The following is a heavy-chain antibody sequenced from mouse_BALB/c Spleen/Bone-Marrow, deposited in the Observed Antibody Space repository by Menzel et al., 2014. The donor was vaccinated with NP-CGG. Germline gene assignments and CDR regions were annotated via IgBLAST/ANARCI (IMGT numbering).Heavy chain of an antibody. Sequence: QVQLKQSGAELVRPGTSVKISCKASGYTFTNYWLGWVKQRPGHGLEWIGDIYPGGGYTNYDEKFKGKATLTADTSSSTAYMQLSSLTSEDSAVYFCARGYDGYYGEYDYWGQGTTLTVSS. CDR2: IYPGGGYT. CDR1: GYTFTNYW. V-gene: IGHV1-63*02. CDR3: ARGYDGYYGEYDY. D-gene: IGHD2-3*01. J-gene: IGHJ2*01.